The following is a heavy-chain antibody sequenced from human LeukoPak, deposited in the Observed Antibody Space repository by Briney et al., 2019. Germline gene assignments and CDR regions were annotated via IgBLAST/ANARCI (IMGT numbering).Heavy chain of an antibody. J-gene: IGHJ6*02. V-gene: IGHV1-69*13. CDR1: GGTFSSYA. CDR3: ARGRYFDWSPTNYGMDV. Sequence: ASVKVSCKASGGTFSSYAISWVRQAPGQGLEWMGGIIPIFGTANYEQKFQGRVTITADESTSTAYMELSSLRSEDTAVYYCARGRYFDWSPTNYGMDVWGQGTTVTVSS. CDR2: IIPIFGTA. D-gene: IGHD3-9*01.